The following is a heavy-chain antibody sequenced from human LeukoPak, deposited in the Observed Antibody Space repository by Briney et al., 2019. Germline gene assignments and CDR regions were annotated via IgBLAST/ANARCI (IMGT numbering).Heavy chain of an antibody. CDR1: GFTFSNYA. J-gene: IGHJ4*02. CDR2: INDSGGTT. V-gene: IGHV3-23*01. CDR3: AKGSGWYPHFDY. D-gene: IGHD6-19*01. Sequence: GGSLRLSCAASGFTFSNYAMSWVRQAPGKGLEWVSVINDSGGTTFYADSVKGRFTISRDNSKNTLSLQMNSLRVEDTAVYYCAKGSGWYPHFDYWGQGTLVTVSS.